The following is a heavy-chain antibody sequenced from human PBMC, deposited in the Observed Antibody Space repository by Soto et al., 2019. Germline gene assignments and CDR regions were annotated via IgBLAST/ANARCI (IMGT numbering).Heavy chain of an antibody. CDR3: ARDKITGLFDY. CDR2: IYYSGST. D-gene: IGHD2-8*02. J-gene: IGHJ4*02. Sequence: SETLSLTCTVSGGSISSGDYYWSWIRQPPGKGLEWIGYIYYSGSTYYNPSLKSRVTISVDTSKNQFSLKLTSVTAADTAVHYCARDKITGLFDYWGQGTLVTVSS. CDR1: GGSISSGDYY. V-gene: IGHV4-30-4*01.